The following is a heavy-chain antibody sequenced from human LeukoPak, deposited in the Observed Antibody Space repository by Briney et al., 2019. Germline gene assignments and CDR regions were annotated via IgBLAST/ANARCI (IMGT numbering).Heavy chain of an antibody. V-gene: IGHV3-23*01. D-gene: IGHD2-21*01. J-gene: IGHJ4*02. CDR1: GFTFSSYA. CDR2: ISGSGGST. Sequence: GGSLTLSCAASGFTFSSYAMSWVRQAPGKGLEWVSAISGSGGSTYYADSVKGRFTVSRDNSKNTLYPQMNSLRAEDTAVYYCAKDQIVVVIATFSYWGQGTLVTVSS. CDR3: AKDQIVVVIATFSY.